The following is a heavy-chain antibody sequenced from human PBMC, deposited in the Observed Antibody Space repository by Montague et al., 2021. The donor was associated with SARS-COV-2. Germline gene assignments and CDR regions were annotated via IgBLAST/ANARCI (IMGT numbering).Heavy chain of an antibody. CDR3: ARGADYDFWSGFLRYKWFGP. CDR1: TDSFSGYY. Sequence: SETLSLTCAVYTDSFSGYYWSWIRQSPGKGLEWIGEITHSGSTNHNLSLQSRVTISVDKSKKQVSLKLRSLTAVDTAVYYCARGADYDFWSGFLRYKWFGPWGQGTPVIVSS. V-gene: IGHV4-34*01. J-gene: IGHJ5*02. CDR2: ITHSGST. D-gene: IGHD3-3*01.